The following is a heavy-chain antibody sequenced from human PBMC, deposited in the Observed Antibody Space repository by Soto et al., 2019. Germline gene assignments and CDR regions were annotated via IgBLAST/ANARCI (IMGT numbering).Heavy chain of an antibody. J-gene: IGHJ5*02. CDR2: INPSGGST. D-gene: IGHD3-3*01. V-gene: IGHV1-46*01. CDR3: AKGGLRFVEWLLFADP. CDR1: GYTFTGYY. Sequence: GASVKVSCKASGYTFTGYYMHWVRQAPGQGLEWMGIINPSGGSTSYAQKFQGRVTMTRDTSTSTVYMELSSLRSEDTAVYYCAKGGLRFVEWLLFADPWGQGTLVTVSS.